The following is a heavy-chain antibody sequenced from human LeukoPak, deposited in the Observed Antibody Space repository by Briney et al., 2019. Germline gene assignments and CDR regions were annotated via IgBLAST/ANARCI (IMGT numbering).Heavy chain of an antibody. Sequence: ASVKVSCKASGYTFTGYYMHWVRQAPGQGLEWMGWINPNSGGTNYAQKFQGRVTMTRDTSISTAYMELSRLRSDDTAVYYCARVGPPSGGPYMDVWGKGTTVTVSS. D-gene: IGHD4-23*01. CDR3: ARVGPPSGGPYMDV. V-gene: IGHV1-2*02. J-gene: IGHJ6*03. CDR2: INPNSGGT. CDR1: GYTFTGYY.